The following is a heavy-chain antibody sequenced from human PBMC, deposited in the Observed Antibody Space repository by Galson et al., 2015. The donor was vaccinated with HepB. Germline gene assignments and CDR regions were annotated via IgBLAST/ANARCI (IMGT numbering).Heavy chain of an antibody. Sequence: SLRLSCAASGFTFSNAWMSWVRQAPGEGLEWVGRIKSYTDGGTTDYAAPVKGRFTISRDDSEDTLFLQMNSLKAEDTAVYYYTTDRGALGGRGDCSAGGCYLNYWGQGTLVTVSS. CDR1: GFTFSNAW. CDR2: IKSYTDGGTT. D-gene: IGHD2-15*01. CDR3: TTDRGALGGRGDCSAGGCYLNY. V-gene: IGHV3-15*01. J-gene: IGHJ4*02.